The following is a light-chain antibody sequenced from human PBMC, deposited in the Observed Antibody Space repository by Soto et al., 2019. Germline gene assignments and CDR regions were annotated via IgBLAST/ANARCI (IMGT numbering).Light chain of an antibody. V-gene: IGLV2-14*03. Sequence: QSALTQPASVSGSPGQSITISCTGTSSNVGGYDYVSWYQHHPGKAPKVMIYDVTNRPSGVSNRFSGSKSGNTASLTISGLQAEDEGDYYCCSYTSSHTRIFGGGTKLTVL. CDR3: CSYTSSHTRI. CDR1: SSNVGGYDY. CDR2: DVT. J-gene: IGLJ2*01.